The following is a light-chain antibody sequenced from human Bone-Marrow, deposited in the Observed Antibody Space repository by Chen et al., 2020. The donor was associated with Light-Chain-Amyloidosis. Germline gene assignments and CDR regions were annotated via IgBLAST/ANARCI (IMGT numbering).Light chain of an antibody. J-gene: IGLJ3*02. CDR2: DVN. CDR1: RSDFCPFNY. CDR3: SSFAVSKIVL. V-gene: IGLV2-8*01. Sequence: QSALTQPPSASGSPGQSVTISCTGARSDFCPFNYVSWYQQHPGKAPKLIMFDVNRRPSGVPGRFSGSKSGNTASLTVSGLQPDDEADYYCSSFAVSKIVLFGGGTKLTVL.